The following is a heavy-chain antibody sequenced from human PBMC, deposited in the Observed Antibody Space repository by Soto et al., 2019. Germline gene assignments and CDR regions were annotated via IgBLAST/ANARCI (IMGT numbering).Heavy chain of an antibody. CDR3: ARDIVVVVAATPYYYYMDV. CDR2: INHSGST. CDR1: GGSFSGYY. J-gene: IGHJ6*03. Sequence: LETLSLTCAVYGGSFSGYYWSWIRQPPGKGLEWIGEINHSGSTNYNPSLKSRVTISVDTSKNQFSLKLSSVTAADTAVYYCARDIVVVVAATPYYYYMDVWGKGTTVTVSS. V-gene: IGHV4-34*01. D-gene: IGHD2-15*01.